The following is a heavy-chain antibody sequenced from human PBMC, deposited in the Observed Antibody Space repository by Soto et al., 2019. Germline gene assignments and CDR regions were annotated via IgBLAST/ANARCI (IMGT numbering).Heavy chain of an antibody. CDR3: ARRADCSGGSFYSNCYFDL. Sequence: GGCLRLSCAASGFTLSSYSMNWVRQAPGKGLEWVSSISSSSSYIYYADSVKGRFTISRDNAKNSLYLQMNSLRAEDTAVYYCARRADCSGGSFYSNCYFDLWGRGTVVTVSS. V-gene: IGHV3-21*01. J-gene: IGHJ2*01. CDR1: GFTLSSYS. D-gene: IGHD2-15*01. CDR2: ISSSSSYI.